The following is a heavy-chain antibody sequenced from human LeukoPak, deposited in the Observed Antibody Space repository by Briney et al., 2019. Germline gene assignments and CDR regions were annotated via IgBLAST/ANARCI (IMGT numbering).Heavy chain of an antibody. CDR2: IASKTDGGAT. D-gene: IGHD3-10*01. CDR3: TTGIRGD. CDR1: GLTVTNAW. V-gene: IGHV3-15*07. J-gene: IGHJ4*02. Sequence: GGSLRLSCSASGLTVTNAWMNWVRQAPGKGLDWVGRIASKTDGGATDYAAPVKGRFTISRDDSKNTLNLQMNSLKTEDTAVYYCTTGIRGDWGQGTLVTVSS.